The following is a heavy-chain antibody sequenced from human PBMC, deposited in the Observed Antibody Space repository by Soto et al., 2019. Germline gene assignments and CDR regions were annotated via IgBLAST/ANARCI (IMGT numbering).Heavy chain of an antibody. Sequence: EVQLVESGGGSVKPGGSLRLSCAASGFTFNYSWMNWVRQAPGKGLEWSGRIQTQSAGGTTDYAAPLKGRFNISRDDSKTTLYLELSSLKIEDTAVYDCTPSHAYSDFSLQVKWADCWGQGTLVTVSS. CDR1: GFTFNYSW. V-gene: IGHV3-15*07. D-gene: IGHD3-3*01. J-gene: IGHJ4*02. CDR3: TPSHAYSDFSLQVKWADC. CDR2: IQTQSAGGTT.